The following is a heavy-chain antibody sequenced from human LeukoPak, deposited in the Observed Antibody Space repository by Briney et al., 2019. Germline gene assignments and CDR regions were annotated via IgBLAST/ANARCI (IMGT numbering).Heavy chain of an antibody. D-gene: IGHD2-15*01. Sequence: SETLSLTCTVSGGSISSSTSYWGWIRQPPGKGLEWIGSSYYSGSTYYNPSLKSRVTISVDTSKKQFSLKLSSVTAADTAVYYCATFTQGIVVVVAAMGAFDIWGQGTMVTVSS. V-gene: IGHV4-39*07. CDR1: GGSISSSTSY. CDR2: SYYSGST. J-gene: IGHJ3*02. CDR3: ATFTQGIVVVVAAMGAFDI.